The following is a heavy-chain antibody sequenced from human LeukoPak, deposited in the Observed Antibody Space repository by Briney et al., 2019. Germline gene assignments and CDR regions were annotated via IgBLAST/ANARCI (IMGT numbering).Heavy chain of an antibody. Sequence: PGGSLRLSCAASGFTFSSYAMHWVRQAPGKGLEWVAVISYDGGNKYYADSVKGRFTISRDNSKNTLYLLMNSLRAEDTAVYYCARDGGSAAGTDYYMDVWGKGTTVTVSS. J-gene: IGHJ6*03. CDR2: ISYDGGNK. V-gene: IGHV3-30*04. CDR1: GFTFSSYA. CDR3: ARDGGSAAGTDYYMDV. D-gene: IGHD6-13*01.